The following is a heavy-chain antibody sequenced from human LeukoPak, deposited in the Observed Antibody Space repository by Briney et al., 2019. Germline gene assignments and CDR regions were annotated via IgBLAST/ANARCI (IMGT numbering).Heavy chain of an antibody. CDR3: AREVSRGYYYDSSGYGAFDY. V-gene: IGHV4-30-4*07. D-gene: IGHD3-22*01. CDR1: GGSISSGGYS. Sequence: PSQTLSLTCAVSGGSISSGGYSWSWLRQPPGKGLEWIGYIYYSGSTYYNPSLKSRVTISVDTSKNQFSLKLSSVTAADTAVYYCAREVSRGYYYDSSGYGAFDYWGQGTLVTVSS. J-gene: IGHJ4*02. CDR2: IYYSGST.